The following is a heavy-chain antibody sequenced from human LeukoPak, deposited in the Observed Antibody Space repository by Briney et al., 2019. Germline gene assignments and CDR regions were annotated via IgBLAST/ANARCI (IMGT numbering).Heavy chain of an antibody. Sequence: ASVKVSCKASGYTFTSYGISWVRQAPGQGLEWMGCISAYNGNTNYAQKLQGRVTMTTDTSTSTAYMELRSLRSDDTAVYYCARSRRSWLFFDAFDIWGQGTMVTVSS. J-gene: IGHJ3*02. V-gene: IGHV1-18*01. CDR3: ARSRRSWLFFDAFDI. D-gene: IGHD6-13*01. CDR2: ISAYNGNT. CDR1: GYTFTSYG.